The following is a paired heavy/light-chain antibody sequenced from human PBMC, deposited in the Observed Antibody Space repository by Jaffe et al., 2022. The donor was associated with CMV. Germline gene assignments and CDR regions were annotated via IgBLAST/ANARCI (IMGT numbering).Light chain of an antibody. J-gene: IGKJ1*01. CDR2: DAS. Sequence: EIVLTQSPATLSLSPGERATLSCRASQSVSSYLAWYQQKPGQAPRLLIYDASNRATGIPARFSGSGSGTDFTLTISSLEPEDFAVYYCQQRSNWPPLWTFGQGTKVEIK. V-gene: IGKV3-11*01. CDR1: QSVSSY. CDR3: QQRSNWPPLWT.
Heavy chain of an antibody. Sequence: QVQLVESGGGLVKPGGSLRLSCAASGFTFSDYYMSWIRQAPGKGLEWVSYISSSGSTIYYADSVKGRFTISRDNAKNSLYLQMNSLRAEDTAVYYCASLSSIAALANFDYWGQGTLVTVSS. CDR3: ASLSSIAALANFDY. CDR2: ISSSGSTI. D-gene: IGHD6-6*01. CDR1: GFTFSDYY. J-gene: IGHJ4*02. V-gene: IGHV3-11*01.